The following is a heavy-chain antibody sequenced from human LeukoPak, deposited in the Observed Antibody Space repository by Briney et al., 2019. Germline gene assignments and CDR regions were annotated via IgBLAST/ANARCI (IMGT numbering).Heavy chain of an antibody. CDR1: GFTFSGYA. Sequence: GGSLRLSCAASGFTFSGYAMYWVRQAPGRVLAWVSSISGSGHSGSGHTTYYGDSVKGRFTISRDNSKNTVFLQMDSLGADDTAVYYCARGGVGAFDIWGQGTMVTVSS. V-gene: IGHV3-23*01. CDR2: ISGSGHSGSGHTT. J-gene: IGHJ3*02. CDR3: ARGGVGAFDI.